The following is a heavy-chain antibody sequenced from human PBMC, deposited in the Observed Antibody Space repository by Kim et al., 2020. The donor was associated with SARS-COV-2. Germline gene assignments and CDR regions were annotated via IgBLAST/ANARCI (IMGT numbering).Heavy chain of an antibody. J-gene: IGHJ6*03. CDR2: INPSGGST. Sequence: ASVKVSCKASGYTFTNYYMHWVRQAPGQGLEWMGIINPSGGSTSYAQKFQGRVTMTRDTSTSTVYMELSSLRSEDTAVYYCARDTAMARASGYMDVWGKGTTVTVSS. CDR1: GYTFTNYY. V-gene: IGHV1-46*01. CDR3: ARDTAMARASGYMDV. D-gene: IGHD5-18*01.